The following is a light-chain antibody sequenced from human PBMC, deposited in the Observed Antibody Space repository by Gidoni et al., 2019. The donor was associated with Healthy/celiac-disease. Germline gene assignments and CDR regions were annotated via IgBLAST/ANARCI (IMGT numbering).Light chain of an antibody. Sequence: QSVLTQPPSVSGAPGQRVTISCTGSSSNIGAGYDVHWYQQLPGTAPKLLLYGNSNRPSGVLDRFSGSKSGTSASLAISGLQAEDEADYYCQSYDSSLSVYVVFGGGTKLTVL. CDR3: QSYDSSLSVYVV. CDR2: GNS. V-gene: IGLV1-40*01. J-gene: IGLJ2*01. CDR1: SSNIGAGYD.